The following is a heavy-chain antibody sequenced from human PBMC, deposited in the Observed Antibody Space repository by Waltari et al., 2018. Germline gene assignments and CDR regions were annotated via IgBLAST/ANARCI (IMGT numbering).Heavy chain of an antibody. CDR3: ARDRMVRGATSSTYYYYGMDV. Sequence: QVQLQESGPGLVKPSETLSLTCTVSGGSISSYYWSWIRQPPGKGLEWIGYIYYSGSTNYNPSIKSRVTISVNTSKNQFSLKLSSVTAADTAVYYCARDRMVRGATSSTYYYYGMDVWGQGTTVTVSS. D-gene: IGHD3-10*01. J-gene: IGHJ6*02. CDR1: GGSISSYY. V-gene: IGHV4-59*01. CDR2: IYYSGST.